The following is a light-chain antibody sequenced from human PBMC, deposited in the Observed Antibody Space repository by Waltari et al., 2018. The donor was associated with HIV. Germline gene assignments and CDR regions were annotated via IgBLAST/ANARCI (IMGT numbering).Light chain of an antibody. CDR2: QDS. J-gene: IGLJ2*01. Sequence: SYELTQPPSVSVSPGQTASITCSGDKLGDKYACWYQQKPGQSPVLGIYQDSKRPSGIPEQFSCSNSGNTATLTISGTQAMDEADYYCQAWDSSTVVFGGGTKLTVL. V-gene: IGLV3-1*01. CDR1: KLGDKY. CDR3: QAWDSSTVV.